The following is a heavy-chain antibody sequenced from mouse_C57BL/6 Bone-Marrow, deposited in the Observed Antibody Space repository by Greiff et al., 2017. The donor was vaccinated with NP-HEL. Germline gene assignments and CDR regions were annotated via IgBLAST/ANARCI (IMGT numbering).Heavy chain of an antibody. D-gene: IGHD1-1*01. V-gene: IGHV7-1*01. Sequence: EVKVVESGGGFLQPGGEGRRAGETSGFTFSDFYMEWVRQAPGTVPSWIPALRNQANDYATEYSASVKGLFIVSRDTSQSILYLQMNALRAEDTAIYYCARDDYGSSEGFAYWGQVTLVTVSA. CDR2: LRNQANDYAT. J-gene: IGHJ3*01. CDR1: GFTFSDFY. CDR3: ARDDYGSSEGFAY.